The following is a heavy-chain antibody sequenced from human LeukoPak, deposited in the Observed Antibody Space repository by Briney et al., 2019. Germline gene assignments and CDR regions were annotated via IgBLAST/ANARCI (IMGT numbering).Heavy chain of an antibody. V-gene: IGHV4-30-4*08. CDR1: GGSISSGNYY. J-gene: IGHJ4*02. Sequence: PSETLSLTCTVSGGSISSGNYYWSWIRQRPGKGLEWIGYISYSGATYCIPSLKSRTTISLDTSKNQFSLKLTSVTAADTAVYYCARGCSGGSCYRGYFDYWGQGTLVTVSS. CDR2: ISYSGAT. D-gene: IGHD2-15*01. CDR3: ARGCSGGSCYRGYFDY.